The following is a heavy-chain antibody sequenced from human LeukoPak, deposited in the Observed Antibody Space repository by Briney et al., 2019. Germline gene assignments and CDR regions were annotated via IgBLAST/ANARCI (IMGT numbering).Heavy chain of an antibody. V-gene: IGHV4-39*07. CDR3: AKDQERDIVVVPALWFDP. J-gene: IGHJ5*02. CDR2: IYYSGST. D-gene: IGHD2-2*01. Sequence: SETLSLTCTVSGGSISSSSYYWGWIRQPPGKGLEWIGSIYYSGSTYYNPSLKSRVTISVDTSKNQFSLKLTSVTAADTAVYYCAKDQERDIVVVPALWFDPWGQGTLVTVSS. CDR1: GGSISSSSYY.